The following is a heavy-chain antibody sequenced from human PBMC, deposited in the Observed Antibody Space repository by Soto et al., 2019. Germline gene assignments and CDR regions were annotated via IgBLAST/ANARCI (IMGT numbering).Heavy chain of an antibody. V-gene: IGHV3-11*06. CDR2: ISSSSSYT. CDR3: ARGTSHWGRTYYYYYGMDV. D-gene: IGHD3-16*01. Sequence: KPGGSLRLSCAASGFTFSDYYMSWIRQAPGKGLEWVSYISSSSSYTNYADSVKGRFTISRDNAKNSLYLQMNSLRAEDTAVYYCARGTSHWGRTYYYYYGMDVWGQGTTVTVSS. CDR1: GFTFSDYY. J-gene: IGHJ6*02.